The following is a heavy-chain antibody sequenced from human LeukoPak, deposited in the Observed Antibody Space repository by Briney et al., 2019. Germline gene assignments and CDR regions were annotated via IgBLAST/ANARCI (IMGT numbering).Heavy chain of an antibody. J-gene: IGHJ4*02. CDR2: INPNSGGT. CDR3: ARARIAVAYFDY. V-gene: IGHV1-2*02. D-gene: IGHD6-19*01. CDR1: GYTFTGYY. Sequence: ASVKVSCKASGYTFTGYYMHWVRQAPGQGLEWMGWINPNSGGTNDAQKFQGRVTMTRDTSISTAYMELSRLRSDDTAVYYCARARIAVAYFDYWGQGTLVTVSS.